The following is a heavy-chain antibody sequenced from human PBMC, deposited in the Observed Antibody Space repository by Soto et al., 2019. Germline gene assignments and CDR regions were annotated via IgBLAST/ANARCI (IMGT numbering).Heavy chain of an antibody. D-gene: IGHD2-2*01. CDR1: WFTFSRLS. Sequence: AGGSLRLSFGASWFTFSRLSINRVRPAPGGGLEWVSSISSSSSYIYYADSVKGRFTISRDNAKNSLYLQMNSLRAEDTAVYYCARVNVVVPAANYYGMEVWGQGTTVTVSS. CDR3: ARVNVVVPAANYYGMEV. V-gene: IGHV3-21*01. J-gene: IGHJ6*02. CDR2: ISSSSSYI.